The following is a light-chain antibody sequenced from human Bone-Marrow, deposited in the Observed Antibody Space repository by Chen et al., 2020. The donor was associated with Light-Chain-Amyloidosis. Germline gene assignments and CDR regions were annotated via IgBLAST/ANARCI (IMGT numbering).Light chain of an antibody. Sequence: QSALTQPASVSGSPGQPITLSCTGTSSDVGGDNHVSWYQQHPDKAPKLMIYEVTNLPSWVPDRFSGSKSDNTASLTISGLQTEDEADYFCSSYTITNTLVFGSGTRVTVL. V-gene: IGLV2-14*01. CDR2: EVT. J-gene: IGLJ1*01. CDR1: SSDVGGDNH. CDR3: SSYTITNTLV.